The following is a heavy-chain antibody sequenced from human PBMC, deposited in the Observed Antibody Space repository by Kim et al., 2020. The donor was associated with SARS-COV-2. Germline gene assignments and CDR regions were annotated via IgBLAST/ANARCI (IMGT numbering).Heavy chain of an antibody. J-gene: IGHJ4*02. D-gene: IGHD4-17*01. CDR2: ISGSGGST. V-gene: IGHV3-23*01. Sequence: GGSLRLSCAASGFTFSSYAMSWVRQAPGKGLEWVSAISGSGGSTYYADSVKGRFTISRDNSKNTLYLQMNSLRAEDTAVYYCAKVGRDGYGDYKNYYFDYWGQGTLVTVSS. CDR3: AKVGRDGYGDYKNYYFDY. CDR1: GFTFSSYA.